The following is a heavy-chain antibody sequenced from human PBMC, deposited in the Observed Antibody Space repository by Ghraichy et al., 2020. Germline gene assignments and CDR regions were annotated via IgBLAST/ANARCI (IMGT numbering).Heavy chain of an antibody. CDR1: GGPFSDYY. CDR2: ISHSGST. V-gene: IGHV4-34*01. J-gene: IGHJ5*02. CDR3: ARRLKKYSNWFDP. D-gene: IGHD1-1*01. Sequence: SETLSLTCAVYGGPFSDYYWNWIRQPPGKGLEWIGEISHSGSTNYNPSLKSRVTISVDTSKKQFSLKVRSVTAADSAVYYCARRLKKYSNWFDPWGQGTLVTVSS.